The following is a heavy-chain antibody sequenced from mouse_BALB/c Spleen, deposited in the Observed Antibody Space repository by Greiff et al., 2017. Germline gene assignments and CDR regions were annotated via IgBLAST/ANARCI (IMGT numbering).Heavy chain of an antibody. CDR2: INSNGGST. J-gene: IGHJ4*01. D-gene: IGHD1-1*01. Sequence: EVMLVESGGGLVKPGGSLKLSCAASGFTFSSYTMSWVRQTPEKRLELVATINSNGGSTYYPDSVKGRFTISRDNARNILYLQMSSLRSEDTAMYYCARHYGKDYAMDYWGQGTSVTVSS. V-gene: IGHV5-9*01. CDR1: GFTFSSYT. CDR3: ARHYGKDYAMDY.